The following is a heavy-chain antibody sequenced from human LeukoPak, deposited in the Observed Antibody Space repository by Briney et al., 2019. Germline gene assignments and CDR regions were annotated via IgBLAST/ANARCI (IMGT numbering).Heavy chain of an antibody. CDR1: GGSFSGYY. Sequence: PSETLSLTCGVYGGSFSGYYLSWIRQPPGKGLEWIGEINHSGSTNYNPSLKSRVTISVDTSKNQFSLKLSSVTAADTAVYYCARGGDGSGSYYPLDYWGQGTLVTVSS. J-gene: IGHJ4*02. CDR3: ARGGDGSGSYYPLDY. D-gene: IGHD3-10*01. V-gene: IGHV4-34*01. CDR2: INHSGST.